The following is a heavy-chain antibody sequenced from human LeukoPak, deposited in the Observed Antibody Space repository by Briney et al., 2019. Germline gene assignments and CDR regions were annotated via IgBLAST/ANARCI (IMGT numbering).Heavy chain of an antibody. Sequence: GGSLRLSCSASGFTFSTYWMSWVRQAPGKGLEWVANMKRDGSEIYYVDSVKGRFTISRDNAKNSLYLQMNSLRAEDTAVYYCARAGYYDSSGYYYALDAFDIWGQGTMVTVSS. CDR3: ARAGYYDSSGYYYALDAFDI. J-gene: IGHJ3*02. CDR1: GFTFSTYW. D-gene: IGHD3-22*01. CDR2: MKRDGSEI. V-gene: IGHV3-7*03.